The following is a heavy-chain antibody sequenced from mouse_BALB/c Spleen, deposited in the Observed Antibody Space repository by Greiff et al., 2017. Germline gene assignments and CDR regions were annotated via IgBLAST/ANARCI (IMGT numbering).Heavy chain of an antibody. CDR2: IRNKANGYTT. V-gene: IGHV7-3*02. D-gene: IGHD1-1*01. Sequence: EVHLVESGGGLVQPGGSLRLSCATSGFTFTDYYMSWVRQPPGKALEWLGFIRNKANGYTTEYSASVKGRFTISRDNSQSILYLQMNTLRAEDSATYYCARDNYWDYFDYWGQGTTLTVSS. J-gene: IGHJ2*01. CDR1: GFTFTDYY. CDR3: ARDNYWDYFDY.